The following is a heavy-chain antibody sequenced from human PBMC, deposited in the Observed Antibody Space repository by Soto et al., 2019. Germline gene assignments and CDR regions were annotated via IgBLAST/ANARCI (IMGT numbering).Heavy chain of an antibody. CDR2: IDPTDSYT. CDR1: GYIFTTYW. V-gene: IGHV5-10-1*01. Sequence: PEESLKISCKGSGYIFTTYWISWVRQMPGKGLECMGRIDPTDSYTDYGPSFEGHVTMSVDRSINTAYLESSSLKASDSAMYYCPTMTTEHDSSGYHIFDYWGLRHLVPVSP. CDR3: PTMTTEHDSSGYHIFDY. D-gene: IGHD3-22*01. J-gene: IGHJ4*02.